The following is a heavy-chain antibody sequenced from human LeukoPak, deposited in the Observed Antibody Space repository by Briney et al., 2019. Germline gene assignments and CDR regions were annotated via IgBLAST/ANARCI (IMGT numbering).Heavy chain of an antibody. D-gene: IGHD5-18*01. CDR3: ARDADGYED. J-gene: IGHJ4*02. CDR1: GFTFSRAW. Sequence: GGSLRLSCAASGFTFSRAWMSWLRQAPGKGLEWVANIKENGSEDYYADSVKGRFAISKDNAKNSLYLQMNSLRAEDTAMYYCARDADGYEDWGQGTLVTVSS. CDR2: IKENGSED. V-gene: IGHV3-7*01.